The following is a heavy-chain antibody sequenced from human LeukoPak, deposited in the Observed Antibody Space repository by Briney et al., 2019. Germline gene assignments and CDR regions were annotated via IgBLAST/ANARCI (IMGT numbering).Heavy chain of an antibody. CDR1: GFTFSNAW. V-gene: IGHV3-15*01. CDR2: IQSKTDGGTT. CDR3: TTDKNYDFWRASDY. J-gene: IGHJ4*02. Sequence: PGGSLRLSCAASGFTFSNAWMSWVRQAPGKGLEWVGRIQSKTDGGTTDYAAPVRGRFTISRDDSINTLYLQMNSLKTEDTAIYYCTTDKNYDFWRASDYWGQGTLVTVSS. D-gene: IGHD3-3*01.